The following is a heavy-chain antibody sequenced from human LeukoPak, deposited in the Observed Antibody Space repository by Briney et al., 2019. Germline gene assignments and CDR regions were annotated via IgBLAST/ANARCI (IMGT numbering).Heavy chain of an antibody. CDR1: GGSISSYY. D-gene: IGHD6-13*01. CDR3: ARRGVAAAVRGAFDI. Sequence: SETLSLTCTVSGGSISSYYWSWIRQPPGKGLEWIGYIYCSGSTNYNPSLKSRVTISVDTSKNQFSLKLSSVTAADTAVYYCARRGVAAAVRGAFDIWGQGTMVTVSS. J-gene: IGHJ3*02. V-gene: IGHV4-59*08. CDR2: IYCSGST.